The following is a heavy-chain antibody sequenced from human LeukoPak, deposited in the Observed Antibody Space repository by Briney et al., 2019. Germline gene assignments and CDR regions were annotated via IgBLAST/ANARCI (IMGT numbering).Heavy chain of an antibody. CDR1: GFTFSSYE. V-gene: IGHV3-48*01. D-gene: IGHD6-13*01. CDR3: ARDGQQLEGDY. J-gene: IGHJ4*02. Sequence: PGGSLRLSCAASGFTFSSYEMNWVRQAPGKGLEWVSYISSSSSTIYYADSVKGRFTISRDNAKNSLYLQMNSLRAEDTAVYYCARDGQQLEGDYWGQGTLVTVSS. CDR2: ISSSSSTI.